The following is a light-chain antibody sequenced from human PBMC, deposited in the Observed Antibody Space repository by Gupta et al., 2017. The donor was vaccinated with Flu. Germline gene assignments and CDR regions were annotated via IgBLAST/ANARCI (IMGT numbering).Light chain of an antibody. CDR1: FSDVGAYNY. V-gene: IGLV2-11*03. CDR2: DVT. Sequence: TFSDVGAYNYVSWYRQHPGKAPQLVISDVTKRPSGVPERFSGSKSANTASLTISGLQPVDEADYYCCSHATTYTWVFGGGTKLTVL. J-gene: IGLJ3*02. CDR3: CSHATTYTWV.